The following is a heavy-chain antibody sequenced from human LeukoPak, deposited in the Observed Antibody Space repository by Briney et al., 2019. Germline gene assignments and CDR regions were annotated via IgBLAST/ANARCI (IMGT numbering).Heavy chain of an antibody. CDR2: VSYSGST. D-gene: IGHD5-18*01. CDR1: GGSISSNY. CDR3: ARENDRYGRIDY. V-gene: IGHV4-59*01. J-gene: IGHJ4*02. Sequence: SETLSLTCTVSGGSISSNYWSWIRQPPGKGLEWIGYVSYSGSTDYNPSLKSRVIISIDTSKNQFSLRLSSVTAADTAVYYCARENDRYGRIDYWGQGTQVTVSS.